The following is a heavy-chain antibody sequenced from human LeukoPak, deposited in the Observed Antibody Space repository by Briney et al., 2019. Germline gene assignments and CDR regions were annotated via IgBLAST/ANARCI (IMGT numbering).Heavy chain of an antibody. V-gene: IGHV3-30-3*01. CDR2: ISYDGSNK. CDR3: ARREIFDY. J-gene: IGHJ4*02. CDR1: GFTVSSYA. Sequence: GGSLRLSCAASGFTVSSYAMHWVRQAPGKGLEWVAVISYDGSNKYYADSVKGRFTISRDNSKNTLYLQMNSLRAEDTAVYYCARREIFDYWGQGTLVTVSS.